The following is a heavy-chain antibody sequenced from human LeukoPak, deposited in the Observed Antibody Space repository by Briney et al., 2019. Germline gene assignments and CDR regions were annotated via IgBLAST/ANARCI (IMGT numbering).Heavy chain of an antibody. J-gene: IGHJ4*02. V-gene: IGHV1-69*13. Sequence: SVKVSFKASGGTFSSYAISWVRQAPGQGLEWMGGIIPIFGTANYAQKFQGRVTITADESTSTAYMELSSLRSEDTAVYYCACRRYGGNSLSYWGQGTLVTVSS. CDR1: GGTFSSYA. CDR2: IIPIFGTA. D-gene: IGHD4-23*01. CDR3: ACRRYGGNSLSY.